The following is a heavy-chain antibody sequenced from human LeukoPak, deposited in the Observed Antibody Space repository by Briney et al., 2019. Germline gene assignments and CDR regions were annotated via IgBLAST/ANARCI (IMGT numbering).Heavy chain of an antibody. CDR3: ARVSGSYYTDMDV. D-gene: IGHD1-26*01. Sequence: ASVKVSCKASGYTFTGYYMHWVRQAPGQGLEWMGWINSNSGGTNYAQKFQGRVTMTRDTSISTAYMELSRLRSDDTAVYYCARVSGSYYTDMDVWGKGTTVTVSS. J-gene: IGHJ6*03. CDR1: GYTFTGYY. CDR2: INSNSGGT. V-gene: IGHV1-2*02.